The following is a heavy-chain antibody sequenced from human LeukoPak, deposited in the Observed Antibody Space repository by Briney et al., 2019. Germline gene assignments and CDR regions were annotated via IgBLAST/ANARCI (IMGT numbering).Heavy chain of an antibody. J-gene: IGHJ3*02. CDR1: GFTFSGSA. V-gene: IGHV3-73*01. D-gene: IGHD3-22*01. Sequence: GGSLKLSCAASGFTFSGSAMHRVRQASGKGLEWVGRIRSKANSYATAYAASVKGRFTISRDDSKNTAYLQMNSLKTEDTAVYYCTARSSYDSSGYYYGQGAFDIWGQGTMVTVSS. CDR2: IRSKANSYAT. CDR3: TARSSYDSSGYYYGQGAFDI.